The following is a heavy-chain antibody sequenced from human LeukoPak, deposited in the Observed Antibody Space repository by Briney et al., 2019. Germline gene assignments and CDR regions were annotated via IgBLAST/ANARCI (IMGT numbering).Heavy chain of an antibody. V-gene: IGHV3-33*01. D-gene: IGHD1-26*01. CDR1: GFTFSHYG. J-gene: IGHJ4*02. Sequence: GGSLRLSCAASGFTFSHYGMHRVRQAPGKGLEWVAVIWYDGSNKYYADSVKGRFTISRDNSRNTLYLQMNSLRAEDTAVYYCARETWELLKDYWGQGTLVTVSS. CDR3: ARETWELLKDY. CDR2: IWYDGSNK.